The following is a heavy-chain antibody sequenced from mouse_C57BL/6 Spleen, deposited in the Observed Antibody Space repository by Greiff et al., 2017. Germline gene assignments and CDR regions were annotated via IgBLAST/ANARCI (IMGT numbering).Heavy chain of an antibody. D-gene: IGHD1-1*01. V-gene: IGHV1-20*01. J-gene: IGHJ1*03. CDR2: INPYNGDT. CDR3: ALAYGSGGSYWYFDV. Sequence: VQLQQSGPELVKPGDSVKISCKASGYSFTGYFMNWVMQSHGKSLEWIGRINPYNGDTFYNQKFKGKATLTVDKSSSTAHMELRSLTSEDSAVYYCALAYGSGGSYWYFDVWGTGTTVTVSS. CDR1: GYSFTGYF.